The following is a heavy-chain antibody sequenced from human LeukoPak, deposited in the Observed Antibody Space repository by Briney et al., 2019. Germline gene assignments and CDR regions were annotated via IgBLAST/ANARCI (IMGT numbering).Heavy chain of an antibody. CDR3: AREPTRYSSSSLSSTFGGMDV. D-gene: IGHD6-6*01. J-gene: IGHJ6*02. V-gene: IGHV1-46*01. CDR2: INPSGGST. CDR1: GYTFTSYY. Sequence: GASVKVSCKASGYTFTSYYMHWVRQAPGQGLEWMGIINPSGGSTSYAQKFQGRVTMTRDTSTSTVYMELSSLRAEDTAVYYCAREPTRYSSSSLSSTFGGMDVWGQGTTATVSS.